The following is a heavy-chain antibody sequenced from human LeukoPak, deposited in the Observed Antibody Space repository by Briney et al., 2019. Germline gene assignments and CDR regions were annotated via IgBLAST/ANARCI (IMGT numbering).Heavy chain of an antibody. Sequence: GGSLRLSCTASGFAFSNYAIHWVRQAPGKGLEWVAVISDVGNDAYYAGSVEGRFNISRDNFKSTVFLQMNGLRPEDTALYYCGPIDSWGQGTLVTVSS. V-gene: IGHV3-30-3*01. CDR3: GPIDS. CDR2: ISDVGNDA. CDR1: GFAFSNYA. J-gene: IGHJ4*02.